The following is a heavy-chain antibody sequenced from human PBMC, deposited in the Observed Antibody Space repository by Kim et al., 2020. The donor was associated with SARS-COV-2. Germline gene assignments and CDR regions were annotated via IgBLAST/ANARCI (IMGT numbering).Heavy chain of an antibody. J-gene: IGHJ5*02. Sequence: YSPSFQGHVTISADKSISTAYLQWSSLKASDTAMYYCARHSSAANWFDPWGQGTLVTVSS. D-gene: IGHD6-13*01. CDR3: ARHSSAANWFDP. V-gene: IGHV5-10-1*01.